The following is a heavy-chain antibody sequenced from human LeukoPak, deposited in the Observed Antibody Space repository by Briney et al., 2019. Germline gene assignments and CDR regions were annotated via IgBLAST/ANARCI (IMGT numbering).Heavy chain of an antibody. CDR3: ARDRYSGSYPFDY. V-gene: IGHV1-2*02. CDR2: INPNSGGT. CDR1: GYTFTGYY. Sequence: ASVKVSCKASGYTFTGYYMHWVRQAPGQGLEWMGWINPNSGGTNYAQKFQGRVTMTRDTSISTAYMELSRLRSDDTAVYYCARDRYSGSYPFDYWGQGTLVTVSS. D-gene: IGHD1-26*01. J-gene: IGHJ4*02.